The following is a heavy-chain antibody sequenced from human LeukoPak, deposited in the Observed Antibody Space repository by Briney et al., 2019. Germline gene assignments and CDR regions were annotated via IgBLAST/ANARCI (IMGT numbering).Heavy chain of an antibody. V-gene: IGHV3-23*01. CDR1: GFTLSSYA. J-gene: IGHJ4*02. D-gene: IGHD6-6*01. CDR2: ISSSGGST. Sequence: GGSLRLSCAASGFTLSSYAMSWVRQAPGKGLEWVSGISSSGGSTYYADSVKGRFTISRDNSKNTLYLQMNSLRAEDTAVYYCAKDGQYSSSSPYYFDYWGQGTLVTVSS. CDR3: AKDGQYSSSSPYYFDY.